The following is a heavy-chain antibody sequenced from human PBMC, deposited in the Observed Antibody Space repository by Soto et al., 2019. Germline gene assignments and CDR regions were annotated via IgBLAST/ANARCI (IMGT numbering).Heavy chain of an antibody. CDR3: GRSHYYDSSGYYYFDY. D-gene: IGHD3-22*01. V-gene: IGHV1-69*13. Sequence: ASVKVSCKASGGTFSSYAISWVRQAPGQGLEWMGGIIPIFGTTRHAQKFQGRVTSSADESTSTVHMELSRLTSEDTALYFCGRSHYYDSSGYYYFDYWGQGTPVTVSS. J-gene: IGHJ4*02. CDR1: GGTFSSYA. CDR2: IIPIFGTT.